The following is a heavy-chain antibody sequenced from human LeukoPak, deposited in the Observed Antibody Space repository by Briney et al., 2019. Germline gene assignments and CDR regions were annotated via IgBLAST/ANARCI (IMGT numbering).Heavy chain of an antibody. Sequence: PGGSLRLSCAASGFTFSSYGMHWVRQAPGKGLEWEAVIWYDGSNKYYADSVKGRFTIPRDNSKNTLYLQMNSLRAEDTAVYYCARDGPLRFLEWLLLDYWGQGTLVTVSS. CDR1: GFTFSSYG. CDR2: IWYDGSNK. V-gene: IGHV3-33*01. J-gene: IGHJ4*02. D-gene: IGHD3-3*01. CDR3: ARDGPLRFLEWLLLDY.